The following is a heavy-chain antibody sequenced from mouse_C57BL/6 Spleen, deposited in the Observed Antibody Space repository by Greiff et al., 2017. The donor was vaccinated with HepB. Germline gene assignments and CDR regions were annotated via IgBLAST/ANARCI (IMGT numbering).Heavy chain of an antibody. CDR1: GFNIKDDY. J-gene: IGHJ2*01. CDR2: IDPENGDT. D-gene: IGHD2-4*01. Sequence: EVKLVESGAELVRPGASVKLSCTASGFNIKDDYMHWVKQRPEQGLEWIGWIDPENGDTEYASKFQGKATITADTSSNTAYLQLSSLTSEDTAVYYCTTDDYEGFDYWGQGTTLTVSS. CDR3: TTDDYEGFDY. V-gene: IGHV14-4*01.